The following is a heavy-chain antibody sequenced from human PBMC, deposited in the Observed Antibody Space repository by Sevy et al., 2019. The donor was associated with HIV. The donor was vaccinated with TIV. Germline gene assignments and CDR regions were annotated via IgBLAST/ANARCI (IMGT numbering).Heavy chain of an antibody. CDR1: GFTFDDYA. J-gene: IGHJ3*02. D-gene: IGHD3-22*01. V-gene: IGHV3-9*01. CDR2: ISWNSGSI. Sequence: GGSLRLSCAASGFTFDDYAMHWVRQAPGKGLEWVSGISWNSGSIGYADSVKGRFTISRDNAKNSLYLQMNSLRAEETALYYCAKRGGDSSGYYERAFDIWGQGTMVTVS. CDR3: AKRGGDSSGYYERAFDI.